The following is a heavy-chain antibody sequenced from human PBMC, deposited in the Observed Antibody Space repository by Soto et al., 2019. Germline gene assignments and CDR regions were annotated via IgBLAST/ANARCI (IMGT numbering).Heavy chain of an antibody. D-gene: IGHD6-13*01. CDR1: VYTSNSYG. J-gene: IGHJ6*03. V-gene: IGHV1-18*01. CDR2: ISAGNGNT. CDR3: ARDSTGYSSSWLYYYYYFMDV. Sequence: GASVKVSCKDSVYTSNSYGISWVRQAQEQGLEWMGWISAGNGNTNYSQKFQGRVTITTDTSTSTAYMELSSLRSEDTAVYYCARDSTGYSSSWLYYYYYFMDVWGKGTTVTVSS.